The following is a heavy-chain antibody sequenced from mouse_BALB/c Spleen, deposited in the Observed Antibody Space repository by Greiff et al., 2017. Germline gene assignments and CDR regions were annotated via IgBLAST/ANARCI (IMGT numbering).Heavy chain of an antibody. Sequence: QVQLQQSGAELVRPGTSVKVSCKASGYAFTNYLIEWVKQRPGQGLEWIGVINPGSGGTNYNEKFKGKATLTADKSSSTAYMQLSSLTSDDSAVYFCARNGYYHFDYWGQGTTLTVSS. D-gene: IGHD2-3*01. CDR1: GYAFTNYL. V-gene: IGHV1-54*01. CDR2: INPGSGGT. J-gene: IGHJ2*01. CDR3: ARNGYYHFDY.